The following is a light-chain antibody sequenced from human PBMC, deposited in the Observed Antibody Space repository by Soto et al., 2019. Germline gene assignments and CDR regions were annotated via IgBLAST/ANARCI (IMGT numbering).Light chain of an antibody. CDR3: QQYNSYPLT. CDR2: KAS. J-gene: IGKJ5*01. Sequence: DMQMTQSPSTLSASVGDGVSITCRASQTISSLLAWYQQKPGRAPTLLIYKASTLDSGGPSRYSGSGSGTEISLTINRLQPDDSATYYCQQYNSYPLTVGGGTRLEIK. V-gene: IGKV1-5*03. CDR1: QTISSL.